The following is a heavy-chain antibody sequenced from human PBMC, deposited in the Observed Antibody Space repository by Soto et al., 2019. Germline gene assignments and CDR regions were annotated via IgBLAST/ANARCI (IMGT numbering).Heavy chain of an antibody. J-gene: IGHJ4*02. D-gene: IGHD3-10*01. V-gene: IGHV3-33*01. Sequence: GGSLRLSCAASGFTFSSYGMHWVRQAPGKGLEWVAVIWYDGSNKYYADSVKGRFTISRDNSKNTLYLQMNSLRAEDTAVYYCARADRVFISRSGSYSYFDYWGQGTRVTVSA. CDR3: ARADRVFISRSGSYSYFDY. CDR2: IWYDGSNK. CDR1: GFTFSSYG.